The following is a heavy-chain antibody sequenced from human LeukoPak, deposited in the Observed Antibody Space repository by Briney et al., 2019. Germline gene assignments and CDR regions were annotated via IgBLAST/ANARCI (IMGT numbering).Heavy chain of an antibody. CDR3: ASPGYDVLTPLDS. CDR2: IYSGGST. V-gene: IGHV3-53*01. J-gene: IGHJ5*01. Sequence: GGSLRLSCAASGFTVSSNYMSWVRQAPGKGLEWVSVIYSGGSTYYADSVKGRLTISRDNSKNTLYLHMNSLRAEDTAVYYCASPGYDVLTPLDSRGQGTLVTVSS. CDR1: GFTVSSNY. D-gene: IGHD3-9*01.